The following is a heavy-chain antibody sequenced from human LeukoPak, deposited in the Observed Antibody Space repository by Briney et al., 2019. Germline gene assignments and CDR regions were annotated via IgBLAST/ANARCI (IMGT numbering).Heavy chain of an antibody. V-gene: IGHV3-15*01. CDR2: IRSEADGGTV. D-gene: IGHD1-26*01. CDR3: TTNPEGAHPRHY. Sequence: PGGSLRLSCEGSGFRFKKSWMSWVRQSPAKGLESIGRIRSEADGGTVEYAAVVKGRFTISRFDSEKTLYLEMNNLKPEDTAVYYCTTNPEGAHPRHYWARGTLVTVSS. J-gene: IGHJ4*02. CDR1: GFRFKKSW.